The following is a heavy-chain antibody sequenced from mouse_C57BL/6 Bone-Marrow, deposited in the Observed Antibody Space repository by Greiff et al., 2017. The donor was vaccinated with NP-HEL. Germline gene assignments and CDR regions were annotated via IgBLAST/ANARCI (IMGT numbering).Heavy chain of an antibody. D-gene: IGHD2-3*01. CDR2: ISDGGSYT. CDR3: ARRWLLPYAMDY. V-gene: IGHV5-4*01. CDR1: GFTFSSYA. Sequence: VQLKESGGGLVKPGGSLKLSCAASGFTFSSYAMSWVRQTPEKRLEWVATISDGGSYTYYPDNVKGRFTISRDNAKNNLYLQMSHLKSEDTAMYYCARRWLLPYAMDYWGQGTSVTVSS. J-gene: IGHJ4*01.